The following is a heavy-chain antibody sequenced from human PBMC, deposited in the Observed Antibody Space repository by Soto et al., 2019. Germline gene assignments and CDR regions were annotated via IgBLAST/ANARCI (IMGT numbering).Heavy chain of an antibody. CDR3: ARDGLVVVNPEAAQESIRDPPGVRFDI. Sequence: QRLSLTCGISGDGVSSNSAAWNGVRQSPSRGLEWLGRTYYRSKWYNDYAVSVKSRITINPDTSKNQFSLQLNSVTPEDTAVYYCARDGLVVVNPEAAQESIRDPPGVRFDI. CDR1: GDGVSSNSAA. CDR2: TYYRSKWYN. J-gene: IGHJ3*02. V-gene: IGHV6-1*01. D-gene: IGHD2-21*01.